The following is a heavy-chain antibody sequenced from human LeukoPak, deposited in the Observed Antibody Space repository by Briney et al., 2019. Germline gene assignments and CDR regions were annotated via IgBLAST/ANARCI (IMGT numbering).Heavy chain of an antibody. CDR2: IYYSGST. V-gene: IGHV4-39*01. J-gene: IGHJ4*02. D-gene: IGHD3-22*01. CDR3: ARHPYYDSNGSFDY. Sequence: SETPSLTCTVSGVSISSSSYYWGWIRQPPGKGLEWIGSIYYSGSTYYNPSLKSRVTISVDTSKNQFSLKLSSVTAADTAVYYCARHPYYDSNGSFDYWGQGTLVTVSS. CDR1: GVSISSSSYY.